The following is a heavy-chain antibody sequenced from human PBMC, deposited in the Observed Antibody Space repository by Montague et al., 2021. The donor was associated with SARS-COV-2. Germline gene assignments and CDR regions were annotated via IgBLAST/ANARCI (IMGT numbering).Heavy chain of an antibody. D-gene: IGHD2-2*01. CDR3: AKEGEMVRAARTRVAFDL. CDR1: GGSFSVYY. Sequence: SETLSLTCAVDGGSFSVYYWSWLRQSPRRGLEWIAEINHSGTANYNPSLTGRVSISVDTSKNQFTLKLTSVTAADTAMYFCAKEGEMVRAARTRVAFDLWGQGALVTVSS. J-gene: IGHJ3*01. V-gene: IGHV4-34*01. CDR2: INHSGTA.